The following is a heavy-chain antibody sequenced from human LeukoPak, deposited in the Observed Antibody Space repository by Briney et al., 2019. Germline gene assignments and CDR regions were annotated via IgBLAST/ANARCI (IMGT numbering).Heavy chain of an antibody. D-gene: IGHD2-15*01. J-gene: IGHJ3*02. CDR1: GDSIRTYY. V-gene: IGHV4-59*12. CDR2: INYSGST. Sequence: SETLSLTCTVSGDSIRTYYWSWIRQPPGKGLEWIGYINYSGSTKYNPSLKSRVTVLVDTSKNQFSLKLSSMTAADTAVYYCVRASVHSGGAFDIWGQGTVVTVSS. CDR3: VRASVHSGGAFDI.